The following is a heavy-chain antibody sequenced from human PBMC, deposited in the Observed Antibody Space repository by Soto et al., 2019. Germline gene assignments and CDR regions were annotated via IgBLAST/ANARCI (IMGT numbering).Heavy chain of an antibody. CDR2: IIPFHGVT. Sequence: QVQLVQSGAEVKKPGSSVKGSCKASGGTFSHYTINWVRQAPGQGLEWMGRIIPFHGVTNYAQKFQARVTITADKSTSTAYMELSGLRFEATAMYYCTRDWEITVSTWSFGGFWGRGTLFTVSS. J-gene: IGHJ4*02. D-gene: IGHD3-10*01. V-gene: IGHV1-69*08. CDR3: TRDWEITVSTWSFGGF. CDR1: GGTFSHYT.